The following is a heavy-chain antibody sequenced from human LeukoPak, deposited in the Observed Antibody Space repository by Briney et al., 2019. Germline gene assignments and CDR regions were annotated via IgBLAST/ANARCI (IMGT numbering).Heavy chain of an antibody. D-gene: IGHD2-2*01. J-gene: IGHJ6*02. Sequence: PSETLSLTCTVSGGSLSSFYSSWIRQPPGKALGWIGYIYYSGGTNYNPSLKSRVTISVDTSKDQFSLKLSSVTAADTAVYYCARGRGLVVVPAAIPPRMDVWGQETTVTVSS. CDR1: GGSLSSFY. V-gene: IGHV4-59*12. CDR3: ARGRGLVVVPAAIPPRMDV. CDR2: IYYSGGT.